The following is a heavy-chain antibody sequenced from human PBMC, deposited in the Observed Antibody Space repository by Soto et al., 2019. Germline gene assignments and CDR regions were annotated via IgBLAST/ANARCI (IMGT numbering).Heavy chain of an antibody. J-gene: IGHJ6*03. V-gene: IGHV3-23*01. CDR2: ISGSGGST. Sequence: GGSLRLSCAASGFTFSSYAMSWVRQAPGKGLEWVSAISGSGGSTYYADSVKGRFTISRDNSKNTLYLQMNSLRAEDTAVYYCAKVRGLSFGELHVWDYYYYMDVWGKGTTVTVSS. D-gene: IGHD3-10*01. CDR1: GFTFSSYA. CDR3: AKVRGLSFGELHVWDYYYYMDV.